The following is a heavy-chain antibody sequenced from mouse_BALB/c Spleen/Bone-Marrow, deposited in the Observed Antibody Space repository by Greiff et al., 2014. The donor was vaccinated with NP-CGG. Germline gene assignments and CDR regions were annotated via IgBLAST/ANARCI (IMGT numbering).Heavy chain of an antibody. J-gene: IGHJ3*01. CDR2: IYPGNGNA. CDR3: SRGGNYGTY. V-gene: IGHV1-80*01. D-gene: IGHD2-1*01. Sequence: LVESGAELVRPGSSVKISCKASGYAFSIYWMNWVKQRPGQGLEWIGQIYPGNGNADYNGKFKDKATLTADKSSRTAYMHLSSLTSEDSAVYFCSRGGNYGTYWGQGTLVTVSA. CDR1: GYAFSIYW.